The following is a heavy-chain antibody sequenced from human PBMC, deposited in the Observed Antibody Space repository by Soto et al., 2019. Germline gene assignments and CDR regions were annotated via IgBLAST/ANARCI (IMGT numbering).Heavy chain of an antibody. Sequence: LSLTCAASGFTFSSYAMSWVRQAPGKGLEWVSAISGSGGSTYYADSVKGRFTISRDNSKNTLYLQMNSLRAEDTAVYYCAKDRGYDILTGYYDYWGQGTLVTVSS. CDR3: AKDRGYDILTGYYDY. CDR2: ISGSGGST. CDR1: GFTFSSYA. J-gene: IGHJ4*02. V-gene: IGHV3-23*01. D-gene: IGHD3-9*01.